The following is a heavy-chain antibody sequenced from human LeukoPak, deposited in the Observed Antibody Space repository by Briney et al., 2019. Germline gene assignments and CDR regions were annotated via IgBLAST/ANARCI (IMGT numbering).Heavy chain of an antibody. Sequence: PGESLKISCKGSGYSFTSYWIGWVRQMPGKGLEWMGIIYPGDSDTRYSPSLQGQVTISADKSISTAYLQWSSLKASDTAMYYCARQARSGSSSSYMDVWGKGTTVTVSS. CDR1: GYSFTSYW. CDR2: IYPGDSDT. D-gene: IGHD3-10*01. J-gene: IGHJ6*03. V-gene: IGHV5-51*01. CDR3: ARQARSGSSSSYMDV.